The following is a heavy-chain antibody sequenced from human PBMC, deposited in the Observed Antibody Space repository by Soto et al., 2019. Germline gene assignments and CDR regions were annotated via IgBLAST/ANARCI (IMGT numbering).Heavy chain of an antibody. V-gene: IGHV3-13*01. CDR1: GFAFSTFD. D-gene: IGHD3-10*01. Sequence: LRLSCAGSGFAFSTFDIHWVRQAPGKGLEWVSGIGTLSDAFYAASVQGRFTISRQNAKNSVYLQMNSLRAGDTAFYYCARGRSFSYDSTPPPMFDPWGQGTLVTVSS. J-gene: IGHJ5*02. CDR3: ARGRSFSYDSTPPPMFDP. CDR2: IGTLSDA.